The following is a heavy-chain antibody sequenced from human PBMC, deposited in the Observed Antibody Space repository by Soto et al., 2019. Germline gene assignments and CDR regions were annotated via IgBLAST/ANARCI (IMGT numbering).Heavy chain of an antibody. V-gene: IGHV1-2*02. CDR2: ISPNSGAT. CDR3: ARGPRTQLWLTFAH. D-gene: IGHD2-21*01. J-gene: IGHJ1*01. CDR1: GYTFSDYY. Sequence: ASVKVSCKTSGYTFSDYYLHWVRQAPGQGLEWMGWISPNSGATEYAPKFQGRVTMTTDTSISTAFLKLASLRPDDTAIYYCARGPRTQLWLTFAHWGQGTLVTVSS.